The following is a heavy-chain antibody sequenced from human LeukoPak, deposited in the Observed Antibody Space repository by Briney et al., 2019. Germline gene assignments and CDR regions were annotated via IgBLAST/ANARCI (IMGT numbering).Heavy chain of an antibody. Sequence: PGGSLRLSCAASGFTSSDYTMNWVRQAPGKGLEYVSSISGSSRHIYYADSVKGRFTISRDNTRSSLYLQMNSLRVEDMAVYYCARGYCGGDCYGDWGQGTLVTVSS. CDR1: GFTSSDYT. CDR3: ARGYCGGDCYGD. CDR2: ISGSSRHI. J-gene: IGHJ1*01. V-gene: IGHV3-21*01. D-gene: IGHD2-21*02.